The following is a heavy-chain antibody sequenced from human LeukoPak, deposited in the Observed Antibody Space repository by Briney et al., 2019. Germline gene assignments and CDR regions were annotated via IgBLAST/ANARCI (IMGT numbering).Heavy chain of an antibody. CDR1: GGSVSSSYY. CDR3: ARDGPWKSDY. Sequence: SETLSLTCTVSGGSVSSSYYWGWIRQPPGKGLEWIGSICSGGNICSNPSLESRVTISVDSSRSHFFLQLTSVTAADTAVYFCARDGPWKSDYWGQGALVTVSS. D-gene: IGHD1-1*01. J-gene: IGHJ4*02. V-gene: IGHV4-39*02. CDR2: ICSGGNI.